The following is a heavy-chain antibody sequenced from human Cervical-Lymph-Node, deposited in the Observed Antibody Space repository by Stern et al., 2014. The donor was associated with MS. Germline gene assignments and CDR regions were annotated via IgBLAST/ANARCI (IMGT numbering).Heavy chain of an antibody. CDR1: GGTFRKFP. Sequence: MQLVESGAEVTKPGSSVKVSCKASGGTFRKFPSSWVRPAPGQGLEWMGGIFPVFGTPTYAQEFRGRVTITADVSTSTVYMELSSLRSDDTAVYYCARSSETSDRWYSLGYDLWGQGTLVTVSS. J-gene: IGHJ5*02. CDR2: IFPVFGTP. D-gene: IGHD6-13*01. V-gene: IGHV1-69*01. CDR3: ARSSETSDRWYSLGYDL.